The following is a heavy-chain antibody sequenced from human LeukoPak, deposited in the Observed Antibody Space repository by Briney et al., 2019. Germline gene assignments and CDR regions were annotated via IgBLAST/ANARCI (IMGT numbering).Heavy chain of an antibody. J-gene: IGHJ3*02. D-gene: IGHD2/OR15-2a*01. CDR3: ARKNDFDI. Sequence: PSETLSLTCTVSVGSITSDHWNWIRQPPGKGLEWIGGIYYSGSTYYNPSRKSRVTISVDMSKNQFALRLTSVTAADTAVYYCARKNDFDIWGKGTLVTVSS. CDR2: IYYSGST. V-gene: IGHV4-59*01. CDR1: VGSITSDH.